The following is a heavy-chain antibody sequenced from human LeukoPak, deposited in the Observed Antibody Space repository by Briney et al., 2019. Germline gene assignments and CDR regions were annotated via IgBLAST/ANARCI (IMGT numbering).Heavy chain of an antibody. Sequence: GGSLRLSCAASGFTFSSYGMHWVRQAPGKGLEWVAVIWYDGSNKYYADSVKGRFTISRDNSKNTLYLQMNSLRAEDTAVYYCARGRITMIVVGAFDIWGQGTMVTVSS. D-gene: IGHD3-22*01. CDR1: GFTFSSYG. V-gene: IGHV3-33*01. J-gene: IGHJ3*02. CDR2: IWYDGSNK. CDR3: ARGRITMIVVGAFDI.